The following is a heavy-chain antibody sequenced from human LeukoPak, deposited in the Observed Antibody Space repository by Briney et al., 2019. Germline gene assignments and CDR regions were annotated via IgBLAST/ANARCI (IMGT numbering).Heavy chain of an antibody. CDR3: ARGRAYYDFWSGYYFLDY. J-gene: IGHJ4*02. V-gene: IGHV1-8*01. D-gene: IGHD3-3*01. CDR2: MNPNSGNT. Sequence: ASVKVSCKASGYTFTSYDINWVRQATGQGLEWMGWMNPNSGNTGYAQKFQGRVTMTRNTSLSTAYMELSSLRSEDTAVYYCARGRAYYDFWSGYYFLDYWGQGTLVTVSS. CDR1: GYTFTSYD.